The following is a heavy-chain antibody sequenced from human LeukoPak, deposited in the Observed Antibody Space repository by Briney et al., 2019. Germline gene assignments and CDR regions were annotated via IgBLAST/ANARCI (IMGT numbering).Heavy chain of an antibody. D-gene: IGHD6-13*01. V-gene: IGHV3-30*02. J-gene: IGHJ4*02. CDR1: GFTFSSYS. CDR2: IRFDGNNK. Sequence: GGSLRLSCAASGFTFSSYSMNWVRQAPGKGLEWVAFIRFDGNNKYYADSVKGRFTVSRDNSKNTLYLQMNSLRAEDTAVYYCARDHGSWYPGLPYFDYWGQGTLVTVSS. CDR3: ARDHGSWYPGLPYFDY.